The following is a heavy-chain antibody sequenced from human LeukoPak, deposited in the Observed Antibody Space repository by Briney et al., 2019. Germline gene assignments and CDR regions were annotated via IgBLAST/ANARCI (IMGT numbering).Heavy chain of an antibody. CDR3: ATDRGWLQFDY. CDR2: IKEDGSVK. D-gene: IGHD5-24*01. Sequence: GGSPRLSCEASGFPFSTYWMNWVRQAPGKGLEWVANIKEDGSVKNYIDSVKGRFTISRDNAENLLYLQMNSLRAEDTAIYYCATDRGWLQFDYWGQGTLVTVSS. V-gene: IGHV3-7*01. CDR1: GFPFSTYW. J-gene: IGHJ4*02.